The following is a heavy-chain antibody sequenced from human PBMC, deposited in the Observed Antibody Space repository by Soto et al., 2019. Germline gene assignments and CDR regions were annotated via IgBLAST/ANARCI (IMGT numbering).Heavy chain of an antibody. CDR3: ARRTYGAGND. Sequence: QLQVQESGPGLVKPSETLSLTCTVSGGSISNINHYWGWIRHPQGKGLEWIGIIYYSGTTYYNPSLTRRVTISVATSKNQLSLKVTSVPAADTAVYYCARRTYGAGNDWGQGTLVTVSS. CDR2: IYYSGTT. D-gene: IGHD3-10*01. V-gene: IGHV4-39*01. J-gene: IGHJ4*02. CDR1: GGSISNINHY.